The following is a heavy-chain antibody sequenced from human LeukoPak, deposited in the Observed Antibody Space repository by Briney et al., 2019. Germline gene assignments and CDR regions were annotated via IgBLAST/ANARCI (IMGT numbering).Heavy chain of an antibody. V-gene: IGHV3-21*01. D-gene: IGHD4-17*01. J-gene: IGHJ6*02. CDR2: ISSSSSYI. CDR3: AKEVDYGDYYYYAMDV. CDR1: GFTFSSHA. Sequence: GGSLRLSCEASGFTFSSHAMTWVRQGPGKGLEWVSSISSSSSYIYYADSVKGRFTISRDNSKNTLDLQMHSLRAEDTAVYYCAKEVDYGDYYYYAMDVWGQGTTVTVSS.